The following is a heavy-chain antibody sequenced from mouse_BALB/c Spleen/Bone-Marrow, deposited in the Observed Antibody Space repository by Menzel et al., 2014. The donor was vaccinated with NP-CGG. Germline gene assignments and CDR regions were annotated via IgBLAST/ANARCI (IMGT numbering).Heavy chain of an antibody. Sequence: VQLKEPGAELVKPGASVKLSCTASGFNIKDTYMHWVKQRPEQGLEWIGRIDPANGNTKYDPKFQGKATITADTSSNTAYLQVSSLTSEDTAVYYCARWEYYAMDYWGQGTSVTVSS. CDR2: IDPANGNT. V-gene: IGHV14-3*02. D-gene: IGHD4-1*01. J-gene: IGHJ4*01. CDR3: ARWEYYAMDY. CDR1: GFNIKDTY.